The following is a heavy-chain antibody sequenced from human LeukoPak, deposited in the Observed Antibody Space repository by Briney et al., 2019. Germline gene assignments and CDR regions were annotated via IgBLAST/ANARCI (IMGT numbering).Heavy chain of an antibody. J-gene: IGHJ4*02. CDR2: IYAGGMT. CDR1: GFTVSSNY. V-gene: IGHV3-66*02. D-gene: IGHD3-3*01. CDR3: ARGTSRTSPLSGYYRGCLDY. Sequence: PGGSLRLSCAASGFTVSSNYMTWVRQAPGKGLEWVSIIYAGGMTYYADSVKGRFTISRDSSKNMLYLQMNSLRAADTAVYYCARGTSRTSPLSGYYRGCLDYWGQGTLVTVSS.